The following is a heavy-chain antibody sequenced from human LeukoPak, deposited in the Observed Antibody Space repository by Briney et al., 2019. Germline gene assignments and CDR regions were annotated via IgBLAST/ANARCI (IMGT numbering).Heavy chain of an antibody. CDR2: IYSGGST. D-gene: IGHD2-2*01. J-gene: IGHJ6*03. V-gene: IGHV3-53*01. CDR3: ARVRQDIVVALGDYYYMDV. Sequence: GGSLRLSCAASGFTVSSNYMSWVRQAPGKGLEWVSVIYSGGSTYYADSVKGRFTISRDNSKNTLYLQLNSLRAEDTAVYYCARVRQDIVVALGDYYYMDVWGKGTTVTISS. CDR1: GFTVSSNY.